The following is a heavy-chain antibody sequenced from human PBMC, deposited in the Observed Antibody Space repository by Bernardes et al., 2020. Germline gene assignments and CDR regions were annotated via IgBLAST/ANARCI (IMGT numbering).Heavy chain of an antibody. V-gene: IGHV3-30*03. D-gene: IGHD3-22*01. CDR3: ARDESSGYPGAFDM. CDR1: EFTFSSYG. Sequence: GGSLRLSCVVSEFTFSSYGMDWVRQAPGKGLEWVAGISYDGSIKYYGESVKGRFTISRDNSKNMLYLEMNSVRTEDTAVYYCARDESSGYPGAFDMWGQGTEVTVSS. J-gene: IGHJ3*02. CDR2: ISYDGSIK.